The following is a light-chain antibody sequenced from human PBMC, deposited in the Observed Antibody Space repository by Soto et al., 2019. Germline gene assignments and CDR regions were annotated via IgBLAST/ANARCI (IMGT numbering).Light chain of an antibody. CDR2: GNT. CDR1: SSNMAAAYD. J-gene: IGLJ2*01. Sequence: QSVLTQPPSMSGAPGQGVTISCTGSSSNMAAAYDVHWYQQVPGTAHKLLIYGNTNRPSGVPDRFSASKSGTSASLAISGLQAEDEADYYCQSYESSLSGWIFGGGTKLTVL. V-gene: IGLV1-40*01. CDR3: QSYESSLSGWI.